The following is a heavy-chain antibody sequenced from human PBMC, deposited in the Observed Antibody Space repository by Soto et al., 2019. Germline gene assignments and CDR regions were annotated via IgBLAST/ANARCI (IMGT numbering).Heavy chain of an antibody. CDR3: ARDWIRGDYYDSSGYYPFRAFDI. D-gene: IGHD3-22*01. CDR2: IYYSGST. J-gene: IGHJ3*02. V-gene: IGHV4-59*01. Sequence: PSETLSLTCAVYGGSFSGYYWSWIRQPQEKGLERIGYIYYSGSTKYNPSLKSRVTISVDTSKNQFSLKLSSVTAADTAVYYCARDWIRGDYYDSSGYYPFRAFDIWGQGTMVTVSS. CDR1: GGSFSGYY.